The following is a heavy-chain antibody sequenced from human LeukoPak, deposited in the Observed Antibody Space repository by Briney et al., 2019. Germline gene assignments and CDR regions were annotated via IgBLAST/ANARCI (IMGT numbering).Heavy chain of an antibody. V-gene: IGHV3-11*01. CDR2: ISSSGSTT. CDR1: GFTFSDYY. J-gene: IGHJ4*02. Sequence: GGSLRLSCAASGFTFSDYYMSWIRQAPGKGLEWVSYISSSGSTTSYADSVKGRFTISRDNAKNSLFLQMNSLRAEDTAVYYCARFPAMGYSRGYWGQGTLVTVSS. CDR3: ARFPAMGYSRGY. D-gene: IGHD5-18*01.